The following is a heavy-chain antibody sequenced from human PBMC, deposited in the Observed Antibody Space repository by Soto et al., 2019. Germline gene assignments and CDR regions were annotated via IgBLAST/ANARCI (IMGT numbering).Heavy chain of an antibody. V-gene: IGHV3-23*01. CDR3: ARGVEQYCSSTSCSY. CDR1: GFTFSSYA. J-gene: IGHJ4*02. Sequence: EVQLLASGGGLVQPGGSLRLSCAASGFTFSSYAMSWVRQAPGKGLEWVSAISGSGASTYYADSVKGRFTISRDNSKNTLYLQMNSLRAEDTAVYYCARGVEQYCSSTSCSYWGQGTLVTVSS. D-gene: IGHD2-2*01. CDR2: ISGSGAST.